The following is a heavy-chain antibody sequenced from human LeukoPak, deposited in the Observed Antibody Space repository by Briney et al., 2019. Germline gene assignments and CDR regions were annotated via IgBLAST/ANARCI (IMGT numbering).Heavy chain of an antibody. CDR2: ISGSGGST. Sequence: PGGSLRLSCAASGFTFSSYAMSWVRQAPGKGLEWVSAISGSGGSTYYADSVKGRFTISRDNSKNTLYLQMSSLRTEDTAVFFCAIAGRGTGGSWRLDYWGQGTLVTVST. J-gene: IGHJ4*02. D-gene: IGHD2-8*02. CDR1: GFTFSSYA. V-gene: IGHV3-23*01. CDR3: AIAGRGTGGSWRLDY.